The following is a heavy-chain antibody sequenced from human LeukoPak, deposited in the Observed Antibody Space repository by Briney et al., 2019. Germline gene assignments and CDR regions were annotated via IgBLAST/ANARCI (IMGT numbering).Heavy chain of an antibody. CDR1: GFTFSTYA. V-gene: IGHV3-23*01. CDR2: ISGSDGST. CDR3: AKGRSSAWYGIDS. Sequence: QTGGSLRLSCAASGFTFSTYAMTWVRQAPGKGLEWVSGISGSDGSTDYADSVKGRFTISRDNSKNTPYLQMNSLRAEDTAVYYCAKGRSSAWYGIDSWGQGTLVTVSS. J-gene: IGHJ4*02. D-gene: IGHD6-19*01.